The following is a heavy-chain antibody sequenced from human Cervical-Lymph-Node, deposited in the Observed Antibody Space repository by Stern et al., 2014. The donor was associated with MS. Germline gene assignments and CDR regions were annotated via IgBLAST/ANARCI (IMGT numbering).Heavy chain of an antibody. CDR3: AHYDEGLNY. CDR2: INPGGGST. D-gene: IGHD4-17*01. Sequence: QVQLVQSGAEVKEPGASVKVSCKASGYTFTRYYIHWVRQAPGQGLEWMGIINPGGGSTTYAQKFQGRVTMTSDTSTSTVYMELSSPRFEDTAVYYCAHYDEGLNYWGQGTLVTVSS. J-gene: IGHJ4*02. V-gene: IGHV1-46*03. CDR1: GYTFTRYY.